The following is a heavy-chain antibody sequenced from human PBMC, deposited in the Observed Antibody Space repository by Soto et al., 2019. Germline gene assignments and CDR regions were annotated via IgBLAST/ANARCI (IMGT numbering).Heavy chain of an antibody. CDR2: ISNNGDTA. J-gene: IGHJ4*02. CDR1: GFTFSSYA. CDR3: AKSRVFIGAIVTLLDS. Sequence: EVQLLESGGGLVQPGGSLTLSCATSGFTFSSYAMVWVRQAAEKGLDWVASISNNGDTAYYADSVKGRFTISRGNSENTLYLQMNGLRADDTALYFCAKSRVFIGAIVTLLDSWGQGTQVTVSS. V-gene: IGHV3-23*01. D-gene: IGHD3-16*01.